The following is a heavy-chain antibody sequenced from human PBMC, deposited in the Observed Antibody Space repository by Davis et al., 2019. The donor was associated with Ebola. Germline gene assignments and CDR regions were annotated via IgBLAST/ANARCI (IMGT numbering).Heavy chain of an antibody. D-gene: IGHD1-1*01. CDR1: GYTFTSYY. J-gene: IGHJ6*02. CDR2: INPSGGST. V-gene: IGHV1-46*01. Sequence: ASVKVSCKASGYTFTSYYMHWVRQAPGQGLEWMGLINPSGGSTSYAQKFQGRVTMTRNTSISTAYMELSSLRSEDTAVYYCARGRTYYYYGMDVWGQGTTVTVSS. CDR3: ARGRTYYYYGMDV.